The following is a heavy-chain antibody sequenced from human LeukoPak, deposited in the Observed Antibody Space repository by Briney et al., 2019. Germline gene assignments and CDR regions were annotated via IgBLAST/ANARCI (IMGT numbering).Heavy chain of an antibody. D-gene: IGHD3-16*01. CDR1: GFTYSTYA. CDR3: ARGGGGSHLSHFDY. J-gene: IGHJ4*02. V-gene: IGHV3-23*01. CDR2: VSGTGSNT. Sequence: GGSLRLSCAASGFTYSTYAMAWVRRAPGKGLEWVSTVSGTGSNTFYADSVKGRFTISRDNSKNTLYLQMNSLRAEDTAVYYCARGGGGSHLSHFDYWGQGTLVTVSS.